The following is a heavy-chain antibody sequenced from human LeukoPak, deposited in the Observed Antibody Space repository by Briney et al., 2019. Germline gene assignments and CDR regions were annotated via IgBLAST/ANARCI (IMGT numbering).Heavy chain of an antibody. CDR2: IYYSGST. Sequence: PSETLSLTCTVSGGSISSSSYYWGWIRQPPGKGLEWIGSIYYSGSTYYNPSLKSRVTISVDTSKNQFSLKLSSVTAADTAVYYCARHDEAELDNWFDPWGQGTLVTVSS. J-gene: IGHJ5*02. D-gene: IGHD3-10*01. CDR3: ARHDEAELDNWFDP. V-gene: IGHV4-39*01. CDR1: GGSISSSSYY.